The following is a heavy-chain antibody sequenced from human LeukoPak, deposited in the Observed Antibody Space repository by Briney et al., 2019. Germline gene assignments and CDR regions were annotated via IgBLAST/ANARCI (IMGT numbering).Heavy chain of an antibody. V-gene: IGHV1-8*01. D-gene: IGHD5-12*01. Sequence: GASVKVSCKASGYTFTSYDINWVRQATGQGLEWMGWMNPNSGNTGYAQKFQGRVTMTRNTSISTAYMELSSLRSEDTAVYYCTRTSGYQPYNNWFGPWGQGTLVTVSS. CDR3: TRTSGYQPYNNWFGP. CDR1: GYTFTSYD. CDR2: MNPNSGNT. J-gene: IGHJ5*02.